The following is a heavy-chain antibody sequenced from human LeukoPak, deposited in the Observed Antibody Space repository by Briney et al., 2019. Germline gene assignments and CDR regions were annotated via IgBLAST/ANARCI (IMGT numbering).Heavy chain of an antibody. D-gene: IGHD3-10*01. V-gene: IGHV4-39*07. CDR1: GGSISSSSYY. Sequence: PSETLSLTCTVSGGSISSSSYYWGWIRQPPGKGLEWIGSIYYSGSTYYNPSLKSRVTMSVDTSKNQFSLKLSSVTAADTAVYYCARDYRGSDYYGSAGKSFDPWGQGTLVTVSS. J-gene: IGHJ5*02. CDR2: IYYSGST. CDR3: ARDYRGSDYYGSAGKSFDP.